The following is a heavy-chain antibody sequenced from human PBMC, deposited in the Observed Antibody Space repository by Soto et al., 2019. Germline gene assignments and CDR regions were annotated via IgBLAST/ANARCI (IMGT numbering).Heavy chain of an antibody. D-gene: IGHD2-15*01. CDR3: VRSPGRYCSGCRCFSSFDY. V-gene: IGHV3-7*03. CDR2: IREDGLEE. J-gene: IGHJ4*02. CDR1: GFTFNTYW. Sequence: GGSLRISSIGSGFTFNTYWLGWVRQAPGKVLELLANIREDGLEEYYLDSVKGRFTISRDNDKKSLFLQMNTLRADDTAVYYCVRSPGRYCSGCRCFSSFDYWGQGTLVTVSS.